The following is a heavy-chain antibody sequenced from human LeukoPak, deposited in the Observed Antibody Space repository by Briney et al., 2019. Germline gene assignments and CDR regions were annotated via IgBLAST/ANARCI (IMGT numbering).Heavy chain of an antibody. Sequence: GGSLRLSCAASGFTFSSYSMNWVRQAPGKGLEWVSSISSSSSYIYYADSVKGRFTISRDNAKNSLYLQMNSLRAEDTAVYYCARERELSVNWFDPWGQGTLVTVPS. CDR3: ARERELSVNWFDP. J-gene: IGHJ5*02. CDR1: GFTFSSYS. V-gene: IGHV3-21*01. D-gene: IGHD1-26*01. CDR2: ISSSSSYI.